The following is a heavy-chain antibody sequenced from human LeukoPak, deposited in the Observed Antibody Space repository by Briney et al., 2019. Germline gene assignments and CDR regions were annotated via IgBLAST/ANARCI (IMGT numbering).Heavy chain of an antibody. J-gene: IGHJ2*01. CDR1: GFTFSGYA. CDR3: ARGYWNFGL. V-gene: IGHV3-69-1*01. CDR2: IASSSNI. Sequence: GGSLRLSCAASGFTFSGYAMSWVRQAPGKGLEWVSSIASSSNIYYADSVKGRFTISRDNAKNSLYLQMNSLRAEDTAVYYCARGYWNFGLWGRGILVTVSS.